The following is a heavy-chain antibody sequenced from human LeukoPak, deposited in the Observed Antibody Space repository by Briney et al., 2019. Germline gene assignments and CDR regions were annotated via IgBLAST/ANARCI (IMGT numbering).Heavy chain of an antibody. CDR3: ARDLGVITTYFDY. CDR1: GFTFSSYG. Sequence: GGSLRLSCAASGFTFSSYGMHWVRQAPGKGLEWVAVIWYDGSNKYYADSVKGRFTISRDNSKNTLYLQMNSLRAEDTAVYYCARDLGVITTYFDYWGQGTLVTVSS. D-gene: IGHD3-3*01. CDR2: IWYDGSNK. J-gene: IGHJ4*02. V-gene: IGHV3-33*01.